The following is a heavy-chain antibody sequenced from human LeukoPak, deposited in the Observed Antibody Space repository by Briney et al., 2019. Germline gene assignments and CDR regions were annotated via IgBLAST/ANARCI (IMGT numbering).Heavy chain of an antibody. CDR2: ISNDGVHK. J-gene: IGHJ3*02. V-gene: IGHV3-11*04. D-gene: IGHD3-3*01. CDR1: GFSFSDY. CDR3: ARRDWISGAVRAVDI. Sequence: GGSLRLSCVGSGFSFSDYMSWIRQAPGKGLEWVSYISNDGVHKYYVDSVRVRFTVSRDNAKKSMYLQMSGLRADDTAVYYCARRDWISGAVRAVDIWGQGTMVTVSS.